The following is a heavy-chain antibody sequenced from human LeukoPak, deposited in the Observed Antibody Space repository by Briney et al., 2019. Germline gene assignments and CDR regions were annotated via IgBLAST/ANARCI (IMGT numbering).Heavy chain of an antibody. V-gene: IGHV3-48*01. CDR3: ARERDSSGYSSGAFDI. Sequence: TGGSLRLSCAVSGFTFSYYSMNWVRQAPGKGLEWVSYISSSGSTTYYADSVKGRFTISRDNSKNTLYLQMNSLRAEDTAVYYCARERDSSGYSSGAFDIWGQGTMVTVSS. D-gene: IGHD3-22*01. CDR1: GFTFSYYS. CDR2: ISSSGSTT. J-gene: IGHJ3*02.